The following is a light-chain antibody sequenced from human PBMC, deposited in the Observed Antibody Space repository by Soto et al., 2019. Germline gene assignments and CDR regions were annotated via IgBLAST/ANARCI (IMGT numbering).Light chain of an antibody. J-gene: IGLJ1*01. Sequence: QSVLTQPRSASGTPGQRVTISCSGSNSNIGSNTVTWYQQLPGTAPKLLFSYDTMRPSGVPDRISGSKSDTTTSLSITVLQSDDAADYYCAARDACLNGRVFGTGTKVTVL. V-gene: IGLV1-44*01. CDR2: YDT. CDR3: AARDACLNGRV. CDR1: NSNIGSNT.